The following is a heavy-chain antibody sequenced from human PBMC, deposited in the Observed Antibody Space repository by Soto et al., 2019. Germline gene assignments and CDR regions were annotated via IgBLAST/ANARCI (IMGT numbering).Heavy chain of an antibody. Sequence: GASVKVSCKASGGTFSSYAISWVRQAPGQGLEWMGGIIPIFGTANYAQKFQGRVTITADESTSTAYMELSSLRSEDTAVYYCARFTLRGEYEVARYYYGMDVWGQGTTVT. V-gene: IGHV1-69*13. CDR1: GGTFSSYA. J-gene: IGHJ6*02. CDR2: IIPIFGTA. CDR3: ARFTLRGEYEVARYYYGMDV. D-gene: IGHD3-10*01.